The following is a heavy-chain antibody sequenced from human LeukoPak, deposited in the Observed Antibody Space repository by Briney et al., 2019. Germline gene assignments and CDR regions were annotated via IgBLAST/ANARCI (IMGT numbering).Heavy chain of an antibody. Sequence: GGSLRLSCAASGFTFSSYEMNWVRQAPGKGLEWVSYISSSGSTIYYADSVKGRFTISRDNAKNSLYLQMNSLRAEDTAVYYCARGGYGSGSHNYYYYYVMDVWGKGTTVTVSS. CDR1: GFTFSSYE. V-gene: IGHV3-48*03. CDR2: ISSSGSTI. CDR3: ARGGYGSGSHNYYYYYVMDV. J-gene: IGHJ6*04. D-gene: IGHD3-10*01.